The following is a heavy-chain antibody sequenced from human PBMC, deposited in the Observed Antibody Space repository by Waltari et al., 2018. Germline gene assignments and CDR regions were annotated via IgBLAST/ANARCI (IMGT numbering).Heavy chain of an antibody. CDR2: INHSGST. V-gene: IGHV4-34*01. J-gene: IGHJ6*02. CDR3: AIYSSSNYYYYGMDV. Sequence: QVQLQQWGAGLLKPSETLSLTCAVYGGSFSGYYWSWSRQPPGKGLEWIGEINHSGSTNYNPSLKSRVTISVDTSKNQFSLKLSSVTAADTAVYYCAIYSSSNYYYYGMDVWGQGTTVTVSS. CDR1: GGSFSGYY. D-gene: IGHD6-6*01.